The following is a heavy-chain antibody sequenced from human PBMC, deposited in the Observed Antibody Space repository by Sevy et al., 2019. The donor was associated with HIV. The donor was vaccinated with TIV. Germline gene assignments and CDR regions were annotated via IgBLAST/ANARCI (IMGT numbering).Heavy chain of an antibody. CDR1: GGTFSSYA. Sequence: ASVKVSCKASGGTFSSYAISWVRQAPGQGLEWMGGIIPIFGTANYAQKFQGRVTITADKSTSTAYMELSSLRSEDTAVYYCARSVPAAMTGFYYYYYMDVWGKGTTVTVSS. CDR2: IIPIFGTA. J-gene: IGHJ6*03. D-gene: IGHD2-2*01. CDR3: ARSVPAAMTGFYYYYYMDV. V-gene: IGHV1-69*06.